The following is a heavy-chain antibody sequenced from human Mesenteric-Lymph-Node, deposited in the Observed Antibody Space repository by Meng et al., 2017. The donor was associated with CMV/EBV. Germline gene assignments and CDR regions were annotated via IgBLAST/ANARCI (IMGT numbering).Heavy chain of an antibody. CDR3: AKDLATYYDFWSGVLTGMGV. V-gene: IGHV3-21*01. Sequence: GESLKISCAASGFTFSSYSMNWVRQAPGKGLEWVSSISSSSSYIYYADSVKGRFTISRDNAKNSLYLQMNSLRAEDTAVYYCAKDLATYYDFWSGVLTGMGVWGQGTTVTVSS. CDR1: GFTFSSYS. J-gene: IGHJ6*02. D-gene: IGHD3-3*01. CDR2: ISSSSSYI.